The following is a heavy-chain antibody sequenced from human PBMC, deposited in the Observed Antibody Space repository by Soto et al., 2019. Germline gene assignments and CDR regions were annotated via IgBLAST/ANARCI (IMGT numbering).Heavy chain of an antibody. J-gene: IGHJ6*02. V-gene: IGHV3-7*03. CDR3: ARGSTYTVWSGYNYYGMDV. D-gene: IGHD3-3*01. CDR2: INQDGSEK. CDR1: GFTFRSYW. Sequence: GGSLRLSCAASGFTFRSYWVNWVRQAPGKGLQWVANINQDGSEKYYVDSVKGRFTISRDNAKNSLYLQMNSLRAEDRGVYYCARGSTYTVWSGYNYYGMDVWGQGTTFTASS.